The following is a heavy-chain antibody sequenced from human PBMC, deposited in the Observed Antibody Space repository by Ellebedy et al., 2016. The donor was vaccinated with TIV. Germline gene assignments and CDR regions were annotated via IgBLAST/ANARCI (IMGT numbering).Heavy chain of an antibody. V-gene: IGHV1-69*13. D-gene: IGHD3-10*01. CDR1: GGTFSSYA. J-gene: IGHJ5*02. Sequence: AASVKVSCKASGGTFSSYAISWVRQAPGQGLEWMGGIIPIFGTANYAQKFQGRVTITADESTSTAYMELSSLRSEDTAVYYCAQGVWFGRGWFDPWGQGTLVTVSS. CDR3: AQGVWFGRGWFDP. CDR2: IIPIFGTA.